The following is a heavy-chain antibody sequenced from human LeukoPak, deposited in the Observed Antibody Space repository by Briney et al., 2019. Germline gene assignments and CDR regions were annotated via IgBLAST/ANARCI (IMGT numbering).Heavy chain of an antibody. Sequence: GASVKVSCKASGYTFTSYGISWVRQAPGQGLEWMGRISAYNGNTNYAQKLQGRVTMTTDTSTSTAYMELRSLRSDDTAVYYCARGSTPYFNYGMDVWGQGTTVSVSS. CDR3: ARGSTPYFNYGMDV. CDR2: ISAYNGNT. CDR1: GYTFTSYG. V-gene: IGHV1-18*01. D-gene: IGHD2/OR15-2a*01. J-gene: IGHJ6*02.